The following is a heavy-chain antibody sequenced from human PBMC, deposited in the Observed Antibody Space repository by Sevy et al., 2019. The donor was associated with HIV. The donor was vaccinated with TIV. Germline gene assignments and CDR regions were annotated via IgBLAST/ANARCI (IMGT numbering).Heavy chain of an antibody. CDR2: ISSGGST. V-gene: IGHV3-53*01. D-gene: IGHD3-22*01. CDR3: AREGYYDSSGYYYSAFDI. CDR1: GFTVSSNY. J-gene: IGHJ3*02. Sequence: GGSLRLSCAASGFTVSSNYMSWVRQAPGKGLEWVSVISSGGSTYYADAVKGRFTISRDNSKNTLYLQMNSLRAEDTAVYYCAREGYYDSSGYYYSAFDIWGQGTMVTVSS.